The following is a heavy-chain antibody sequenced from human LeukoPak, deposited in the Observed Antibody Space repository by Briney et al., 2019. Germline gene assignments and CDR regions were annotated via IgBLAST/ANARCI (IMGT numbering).Heavy chain of an antibody. D-gene: IGHD2/OR15-2a*01. CDR3: AGHHPRNTVDF. Sequence: KPSETLSLTCTVSGGSISSYYWSWIRQPPGKGLVWIAYIPDIGSINYNPSLKSRVTISLDTSKNQFSLKLSSVTAADTAVYYCAGHHPRNTVDFWGQGTLVTVSS. V-gene: IGHV4-59*08. CDR2: IPDIGSI. J-gene: IGHJ4*02. CDR1: GGSISSYY.